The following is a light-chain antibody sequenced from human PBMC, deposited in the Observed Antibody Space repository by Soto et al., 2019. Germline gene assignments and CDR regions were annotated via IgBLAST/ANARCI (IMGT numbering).Light chain of an antibody. CDR1: EGLVYGDGNTY. J-gene: IGKJ2*01. CDR3: MQGTHWPFT. CDR2: AVS. Sequence: DVVLTQSPLFLSATLGQPASISCRSSEGLVYGDGNTYLSWFQRRPGHAPRRLIYAVSDRDSGVPDRFSGSGSGTDFPLRISRVEAEDVGVYFCMQGTHWPFTFGPGTKLEIK. V-gene: IGKV2-30*01.